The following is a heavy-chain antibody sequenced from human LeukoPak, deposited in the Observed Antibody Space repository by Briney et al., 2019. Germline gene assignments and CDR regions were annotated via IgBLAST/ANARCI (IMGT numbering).Heavy chain of an antibody. CDR1: GFTFSTYD. Sequence: PGGSLRLSCAASGFTFSTYDMHWVRQATGKGLEWVSAIGAAGDTYYPGSVRGRFTISRENAKSSLFLQMNSLRAGDTAVYYCARVHSGSYYDYWGQGTLVTVSS. V-gene: IGHV3-13*01. CDR3: ARVHSGSYYDY. J-gene: IGHJ4*02. CDR2: IGAAGDT. D-gene: IGHD1-26*01.